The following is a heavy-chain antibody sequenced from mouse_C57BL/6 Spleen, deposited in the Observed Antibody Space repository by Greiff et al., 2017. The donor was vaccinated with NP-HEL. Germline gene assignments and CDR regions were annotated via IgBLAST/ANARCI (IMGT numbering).Heavy chain of an antibody. Sequence: QVQLQQSGAELARPGASVKLSCKASGYTFTSYGISWVKQRTGQGLEWIGEIYPRSGTTYYNEKFKGKATLTADKSSSTAYMELRSLTSEDAAVYFCARHYGSTHYYAMDYWGQGTSVTVSS. CDR3: ARHYGSTHYYAMDY. D-gene: IGHD1-1*01. CDR1: GYTFTSYG. CDR2: IYPRSGTT. V-gene: IGHV1-81*01. J-gene: IGHJ4*01.